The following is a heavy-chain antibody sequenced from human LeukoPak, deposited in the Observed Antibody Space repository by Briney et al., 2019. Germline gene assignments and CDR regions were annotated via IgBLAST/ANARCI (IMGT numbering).Heavy chain of an antibody. Sequence: PSETLSLTCTVSGGSISSYCWSWIRQPPGKGLEWIGYIYYSGSTNYNPSLKSRVTISVDTSKNQFSLKLSSVTAADTAVYYCARVSALGSSSPYYYYYMDVWGQGTLVTVSS. CDR2: IYYSGST. J-gene: IGHJ6*03. V-gene: IGHV4-59*01. CDR1: GGSISSYC. CDR3: ARVSALGSSSPYYYYYMDV. D-gene: IGHD6-6*01.